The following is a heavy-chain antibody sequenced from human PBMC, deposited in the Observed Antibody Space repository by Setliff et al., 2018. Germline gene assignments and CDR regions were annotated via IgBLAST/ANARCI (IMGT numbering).Heavy chain of an antibody. D-gene: IGHD2-15*01. CDR1: VTRGSFSGYC. CDR2: ISPGGST. Sequence: PSETLSLTCGVFVTRGSFSGYCWSWIRQPPGKGLEWIREISPGGSTIYNPSLRSRVTMSVDTSKNRFSLNLTSVTAADTAVYYCATSGFCSAGSCYSFDDWGQGALVTVSS. V-gene: IGHV4-34*01. J-gene: IGHJ4*02. CDR3: ATSGFCSAGSCYSFDD.